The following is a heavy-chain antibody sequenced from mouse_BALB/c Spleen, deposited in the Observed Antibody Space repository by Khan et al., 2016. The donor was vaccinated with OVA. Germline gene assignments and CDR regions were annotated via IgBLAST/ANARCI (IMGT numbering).Heavy chain of an antibody. J-gene: IGHJ4*01. V-gene: IGHV14-4*02. Sequence: VQLQQSGAELVRSGASVKLSCTASGFNIKDYYMHWVKQRPEQGLEWIGWIDPENGDTEYAPKFQGKATMTADTSSNTAYLQLSSLTSEDTAVYYLVRQGCYYAMDYWGQGTSVTVSS. D-gene: IGHD2-14*01. CDR3: VRQGCYYAMDY. CDR2: IDPENGDT. CDR1: GFNIKDYY.